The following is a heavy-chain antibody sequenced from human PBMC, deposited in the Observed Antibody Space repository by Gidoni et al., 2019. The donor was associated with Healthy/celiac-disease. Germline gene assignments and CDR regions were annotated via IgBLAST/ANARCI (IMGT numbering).Heavy chain of an antibody. CDR3: ASSLLGYYDFWSGYSGYYGMDV. CDR2: IYYSGST. D-gene: IGHD3-3*01. J-gene: IGHJ6*02. V-gene: IGHV4-39*01. Sequence: LEWIGSIYYSGSTYYNPSLKSRVTISVDTSKNQFSLKLSSVTAADTAVYYCASSLLGYYDFWSGYSGYYGMDVWGQGTTVTVSS.